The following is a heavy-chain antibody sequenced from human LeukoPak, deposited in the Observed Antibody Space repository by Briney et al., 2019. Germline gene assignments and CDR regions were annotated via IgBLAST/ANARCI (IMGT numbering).Heavy chain of an antibody. Sequence: GGSLRLSCAASGFTFSSYAMHWVRQAPGKGLEYVSAISSNGGSTYYANSVKGRFTISRDNAKNSLYLQMNSLRAEDTAVYYCARDLEKLWFGESRGGVWGKGTTVTVSS. V-gene: IGHV3-64*01. D-gene: IGHD3-10*01. CDR2: ISSNGGST. J-gene: IGHJ6*04. CDR3: ARDLEKLWFGESRGGV. CDR1: GFTFSSYA.